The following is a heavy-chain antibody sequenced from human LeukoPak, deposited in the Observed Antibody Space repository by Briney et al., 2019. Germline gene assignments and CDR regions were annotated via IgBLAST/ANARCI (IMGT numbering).Heavy chain of an antibody. J-gene: IGHJ5*02. V-gene: IGHV6-1*01. CDR3: ARRLTQYDCFDP. CDR2: TYYRSTWYN. D-gene: IGHD2-2*01. Sequence: SQTLSLTCAISGDSVSSNSVTWNWIRQPPSRGLEWLGRTYYRSTWYNDYAVSVRGRITVNPDTSKNQFSLRLNSVTPEDTAVYYCARRLTQYDCFDPWGQGILVTVSS. CDR1: GDSVSSNSVT.